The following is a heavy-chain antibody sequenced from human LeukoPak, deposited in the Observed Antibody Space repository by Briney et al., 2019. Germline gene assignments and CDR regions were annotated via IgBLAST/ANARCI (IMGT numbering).Heavy chain of an antibody. Sequence: PGRSLRLSCAASGFTLSSFGMVWVRQAPGKGLEWVSRIKSDGSGTIYADSVKGRFTISRDNAKNTLYLQMNSLRAEDTAVYYCARDPGDTTLVYDYWGQGTLVTVSS. CDR1: GFTLSSFG. D-gene: IGHD3-9*01. CDR3: ARDPGDTTLVYDY. CDR2: IKSDGSGT. J-gene: IGHJ4*02. V-gene: IGHV3-74*01.